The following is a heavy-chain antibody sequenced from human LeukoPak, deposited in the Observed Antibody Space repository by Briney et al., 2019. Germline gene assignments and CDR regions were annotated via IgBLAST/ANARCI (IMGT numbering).Heavy chain of an antibody. CDR1: GFTFNRNW. V-gene: IGHV3-7*01. CDR3: VTKEPSTSGWSY. Sequence: GGSLRLSCTASGFTFNRNWTAWVRQAPGKGLEWVANIKEDGSEKNYVDSVKGRFTISRDNAENSVYLQMNDLRAEHTGVYYCVTKEPSTSGWSYWGQGTLVTVSS. D-gene: IGHD6-19*01. J-gene: IGHJ4*02. CDR2: IKEDGSEK.